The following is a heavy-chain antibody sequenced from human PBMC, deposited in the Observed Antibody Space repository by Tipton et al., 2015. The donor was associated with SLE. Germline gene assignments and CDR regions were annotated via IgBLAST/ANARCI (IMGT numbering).Heavy chain of an antibody. CDR2: ISYTGST. Sequence: GLVKPSETLSLTCTVSGGSISSNNYYWAWIRQPPGKGLDWIGSISYTGSTYYNPSLKSRLTISVDTSKKQFSLKLSSVTAADTAVYFCARGRSSLYYYYYMDVWGKGTTVTVSS. V-gene: IGHV4-39*07. CDR1: GGSISSNNYY. CDR3: ARGRSSLYYYYYMDV. D-gene: IGHD6-6*01. J-gene: IGHJ6*03.